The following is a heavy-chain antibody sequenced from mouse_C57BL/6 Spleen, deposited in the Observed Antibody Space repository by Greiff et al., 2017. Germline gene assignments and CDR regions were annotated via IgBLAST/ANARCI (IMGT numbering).Heavy chain of an antibody. CDR3: ARDSNYEGWFAY. Sequence: EVKLVESGGGLVKPGGSLKLSCAASGFTFSSYAMSWVRQTPEKRLEWVATISDGGSYTYYPDNVKGRFTISRDNAKNNLYLQMSHLKSEDTALYYCARDSNYEGWFAYWGQRTLVTVSA. CDR1: GFTFSSYA. V-gene: IGHV5-4*01. CDR2: ISDGGSYT. D-gene: IGHD2-5*01. J-gene: IGHJ3*01.